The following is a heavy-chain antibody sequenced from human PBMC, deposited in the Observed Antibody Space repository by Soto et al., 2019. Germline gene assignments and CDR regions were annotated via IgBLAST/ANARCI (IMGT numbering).Heavy chain of an antibody. D-gene: IGHD5-18*01. J-gene: IGHJ6*03. V-gene: IGHV3-49*03. CDR2: IRSKAYGGTT. Sequence: GGSLRLSCTASGFTFGDYAMSWFRQAPGKGLEWVGFIRSKAYGGTTEYAASVKGRFTISRDDSKSIAYLQMNSLKTEDTAVYYCTRALRGVQLWFNYYMDVWGKGTTVTVSS. CDR3: TRALRGVQLWFNYYMDV. CDR1: GFTFGDYA.